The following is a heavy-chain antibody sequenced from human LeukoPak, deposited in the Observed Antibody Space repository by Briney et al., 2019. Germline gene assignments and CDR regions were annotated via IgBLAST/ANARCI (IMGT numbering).Heavy chain of an antibody. CDR1: GFSFSSFG. CDR2: IWYDGSYN. Sequence: PGGSLRLSCVASGFSFSSFGMHWVRQAPGKGLEWVALIWYDGSYNYHADSVKGRFTISRDNSKNTLYLQMNSLRAEDTAVYYCAKDSLQYYFDSWGQGTLVTVSS. V-gene: IGHV3-33*06. J-gene: IGHJ4*02. CDR3: AKDSLQYYFDS. D-gene: IGHD5-24*01.